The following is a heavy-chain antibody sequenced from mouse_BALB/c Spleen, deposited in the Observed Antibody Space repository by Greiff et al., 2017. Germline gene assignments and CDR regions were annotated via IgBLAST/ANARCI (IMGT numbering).Heavy chain of an antibody. D-gene: IGHD1-1*01. CDR2: INSNGGST. CDR3: ASLIITTVVDAD. J-gene: IGHJ3*01. V-gene: IGHV5-6-3*01. Sequence: EVQLVESGGGLVQPGGSLKLSCAASGFTFSSYGMSWVRQPPDKRLELVATINSNGGSTYYPDSVKGRFTISRDNAKNTLYLQMSSLKSEDTAMYYCASLIITTVVDADWGQGTLVTVSA. CDR1: GFTFSSYG.